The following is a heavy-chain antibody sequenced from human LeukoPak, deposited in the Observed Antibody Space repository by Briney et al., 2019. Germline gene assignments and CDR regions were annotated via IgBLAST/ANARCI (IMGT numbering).Heavy chain of an antibody. D-gene: IGHD3-3*01. CDR3: ARSLPHYDFWSGYDY. Sequence: SETLSLTCTVSGGSISSYYWSWIRQPPGKGLEWIGYIYYSGSTNYNPSLKSRVTTSVDTSKNQFSLKLSSVTAADTAVYYCARSLPHYDFWSGYDYWGQGTLVTVSS. CDR1: GGSISSYY. CDR2: IYYSGST. J-gene: IGHJ4*02. V-gene: IGHV4-59*01.